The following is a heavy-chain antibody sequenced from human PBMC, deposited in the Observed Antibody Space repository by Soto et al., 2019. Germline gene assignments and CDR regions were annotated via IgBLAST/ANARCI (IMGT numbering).Heavy chain of an antibody. J-gene: IGHJ5*02. V-gene: IGHV4-34*01. CDR3: ARPTYYDGSGSYSPCFDP. CDR2: INRSGST. D-gene: IGHD3-10*01. CDR1: GGSFSGYY. Sequence: PSETLSLPCAVYGGSFSGYYWSWIRQPPGKGLEWIGEINRSGSTNYNPSLKSRVTISVDTSKNQSSLKLSSVTAADTAVYYCARPTYYDGSGSYSPCFDPWGQGTLVTVSS.